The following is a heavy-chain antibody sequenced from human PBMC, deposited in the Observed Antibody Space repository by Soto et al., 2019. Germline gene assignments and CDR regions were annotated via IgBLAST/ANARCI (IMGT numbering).Heavy chain of an antibody. V-gene: IGHV3-64D*06. CDR3: VKDRYVDY. J-gene: IGHJ4*02. CDR1: GFTFISYA. CDR2: ISSNGGST. Sequence: LRLSFSVSGFTFISYAMHWVRQAPGKGLEYVASISSNGGSTYYADSVKGRFTISRDNSKNTLYLQMSSLRAEDTAVYYCVKDRYVDYWGQGTLVTVSS.